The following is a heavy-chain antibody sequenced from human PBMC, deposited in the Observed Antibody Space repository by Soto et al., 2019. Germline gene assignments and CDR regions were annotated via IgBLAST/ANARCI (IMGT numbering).Heavy chain of an antibody. CDR2: IYYSGST. V-gene: IGHV4-59*01. CDR1: GGSISGYY. Sequence: PSETLSLTCTVSGGSISGYYWSWIRQPPGKGLEWIGYIYYSGSTNYNPSLKSRVTISVDTSKNQLSLKVSSVTAADTAVYYCAKGHFWSGYSPHPRFAPWGQGTLVTVSS. D-gene: IGHD3-3*02. J-gene: IGHJ5*02. CDR3: AKGHFWSGYSPHPRFAP.